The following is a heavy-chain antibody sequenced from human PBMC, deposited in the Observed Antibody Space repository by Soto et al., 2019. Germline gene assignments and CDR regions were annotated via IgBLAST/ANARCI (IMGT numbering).Heavy chain of an antibody. D-gene: IGHD6-13*01. Sequence: ASVKVSCKASGYTFTGYYMHWVRQAPGKGLEWMGWINPNSGGTNYAQKFQGWVTMTRDTSISTAYMELSRLRSDDTAVYYCARDWAAAGLYGMDVWGQGTTDTVSS. CDR1: GYTFTGYY. CDR3: ARDWAAAGLYGMDV. CDR2: INPNSGGT. J-gene: IGHJ6*02. V-gene: IGHV1-2*04.